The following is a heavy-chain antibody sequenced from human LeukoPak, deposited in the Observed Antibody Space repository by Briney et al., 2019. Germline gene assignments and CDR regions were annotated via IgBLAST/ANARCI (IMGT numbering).Heavy chain of an antibody. CDR3: ARGITGTGNFDY. D-gene: IGHD1-20*01. CDR2: INHSGST. CDR1: GGSFSGYY. V-gene: IGHV4-34*01. Sequence: SETLSPTCAVYGGSFSGYYWSWIRQPPGKGLEWIGEINHSGSTNYNPSLKSRVTISVDTSKNQFSLKLSSVTAADTAVYYCARGITGTGNFDYWGQGTLVTVSS. J-gene: IGHJ4*02.